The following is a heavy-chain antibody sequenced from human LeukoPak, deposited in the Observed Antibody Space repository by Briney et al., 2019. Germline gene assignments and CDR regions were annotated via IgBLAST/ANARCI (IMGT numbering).Heavy chain of an antibody. D-gene: IGHD2-2*01. V-gene: IGHV1-18*01. CDR3: ARRSIPAAYGFDY. Sequence: GASVKVSCKASGYTFTSYGISWVRQAPGQGLEWMGWISAYHGNTNYAKKLQGRVTMTTDTSTSTAHMELRSLRSDDTAVYYCARRSIPAAYGFDYWGQGTLVTVS. CDR1: GYTFTSYG. CDR2: ISAYHGNT. J-gene: IGHJ4*02.